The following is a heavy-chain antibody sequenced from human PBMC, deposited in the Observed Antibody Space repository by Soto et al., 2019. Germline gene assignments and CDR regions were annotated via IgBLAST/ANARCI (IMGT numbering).Heavy chain of an antibody. D-gene: IGHD6-13*01. J-gene: IGHJ6*02. CDR1: GGSISSYY. V-gene: IGHV4-59*01. Sequence: SETLSLTCTVSGGSISSYYWSWIRQPPGKGLEWIGYIYYSGSTNYNPSLKSRVTISVDTSKNQFSLKLSSVTAADTAVYYCARGAYSSIDYYGMDVWGQGTTVTVSS. CDR2: IYYSGST. CDR3: ARGAYSSIDYYGMDV.